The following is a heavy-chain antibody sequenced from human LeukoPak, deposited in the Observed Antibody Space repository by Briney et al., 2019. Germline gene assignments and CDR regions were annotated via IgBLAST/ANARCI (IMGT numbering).Heavy chain of an antibody. V-gene: IGHV3-30*02. D-gene: IGHD6-19*01. CDR1: GFTFSSYG. CDR2: IRYDGSNK. CDR3: ARDASGYSSGWREHDAFDI. J-gene: IGHJ3*02. Sequence: GGSLRLSCAASGFTFSSYGMHWVRQAPGKGLEWVAFIRYDGSNKYYADSVKGRFTISRDNSKNTLYLQMDSLRAEDTAVYYCARDASGYSSGWREHDAFDIWGQGTMVTVSS.